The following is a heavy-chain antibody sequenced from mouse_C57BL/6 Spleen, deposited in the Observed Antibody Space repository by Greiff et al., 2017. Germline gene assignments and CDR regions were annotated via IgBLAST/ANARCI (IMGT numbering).Heavy chain of an antibody. CDR2: LNPNNRGS. V-gene: IGHV1-22*01. Sequence: EVQLQQSGPELVKPGASVKMSCKASGYTFTDYNMHWVKQSPGKSLEWIGYLNPNNRGSSYNQKFNGKATLTVNKSSSTDYMERRSLTSEDSAVYYCASGDARDYWGQGTSVTVSS. CDR3: ASGDARDY. J-gene: IGHJ4*01. CDR1: GYTFTDYN.